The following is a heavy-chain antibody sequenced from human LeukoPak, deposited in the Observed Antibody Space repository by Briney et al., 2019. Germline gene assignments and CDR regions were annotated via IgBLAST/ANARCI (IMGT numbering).Heavy chain of an antibody. V-gene: IGHV5-51*01. CDR2: IHPGDSET. D-gene: IGHD4-11*01. J-gene: IGHJ5*02. Sequence: GESLKISCKGSGYTFTSYWIAWVRQMPGKGLEWMGIIHPGDSETRYSPSFQGQVTISADKSISTAYPQWSSLKASDTAMYYCARHPDYGNYNWFDPWGQGTLVTVSS. CDR1: GYTFTSYW. CDR3: ARHPDYGNYNWFDP.